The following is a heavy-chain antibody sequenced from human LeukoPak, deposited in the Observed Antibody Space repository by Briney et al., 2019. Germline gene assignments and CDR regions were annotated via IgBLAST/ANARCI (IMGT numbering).Heavy chain of an antibody. D-gene: IGHD3-22*01. J-gene: IGHJ4*02. CDR3: AKGETYYYDSSGYTFDY. CDR1: GYTFTSYA. Sequence: ASVKVSCKASGYTFTSYAMNWVRQAPGQGLEWMGWINTNTGNPTYAQGFTGRFVFSLDTSVSTAYLQISSLKAEDTAVYYCAKGETYYYDSSGYTFDYWGQGTLVTVSS. CDR2: INTNTGNP. V-gene: IGHV7-4-1*02.